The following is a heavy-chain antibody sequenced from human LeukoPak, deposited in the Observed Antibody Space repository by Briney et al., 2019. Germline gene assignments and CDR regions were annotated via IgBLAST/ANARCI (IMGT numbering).Heavy chain of an antibody. CDR3: ATESRGGAVAGTTSY. D-gene: IGHD6-19*01. CDR2: IKSKTDGGTT. V-gene: IGHV3-15*01. J-gene: IGHJ4*02. CDR1: GFTFSNTW. Sequence: GGSLRLSCAASGFTFSNTWMTWVRQAPGKGLEWVGRIKSKTDGGTTDYAAPVKGRFTISRDDSKNTLYLQMNSLKTEDTAVYYCATESRGGAVAGTTSYWGQGTLVTVSS.